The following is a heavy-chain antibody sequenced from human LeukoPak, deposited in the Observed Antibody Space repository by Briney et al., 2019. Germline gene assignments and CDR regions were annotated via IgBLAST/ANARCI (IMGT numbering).Heavy chain of an antibody. D-gene: IGHD3-10*01. CDR2: ISSSSSYI. J-gene: IGHJ6*02. CDR3: AKDGLLWFGEYHYGMDV. V-gene: IGHV3-21*01. Sequence: PGGSLRLSCAASGFTFSSYSMNWVRQAPGKGLEWVSSISSSSSYIYYADSVKGRFTISRDNSKNTLYLQMNSLRAEDTAVYYCAKDGLLWFGEYHYGMDVWGQGTMVTVSS. CDR1: GFTFSSYS.